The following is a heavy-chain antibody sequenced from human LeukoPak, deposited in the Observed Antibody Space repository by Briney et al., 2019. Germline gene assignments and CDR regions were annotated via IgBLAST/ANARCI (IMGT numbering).Heavy chain of an antibody. CDR1: GSSFTSYW. D-gene: IGHD1-26*01. V-gene: IGHV5-51*01. CDR3: ATTLYSGIYGDAFDI. J-gene: IGHJ3*02. Sequence: GESLKISCQGSGSSFTSYWIGWVRQMPGKGLEWMGIMYPGDSETRYSPSFQSQVTISADKSISTAYLQWSSLKASDTAMYYCATTLYSGIYGDAFDIWGQGTMVTVSS. CDR2: MYPGDSET.